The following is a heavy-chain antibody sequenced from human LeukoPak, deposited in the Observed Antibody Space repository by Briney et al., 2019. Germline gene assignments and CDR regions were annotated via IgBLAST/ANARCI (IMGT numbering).Heavy chain of an antibody. V-gene: IGHV1-18*01. D-gene: IGHD3-16*02. Sequence: GSSVKVSCKASGYTFTSYGISWVRQAPGQGLEWMGWISAYNGNTNYAQKLQGRVTMTTDTSTSTAYMELRSLRSDDTTVYYCARGDYVWGSYRPYYFDYWGQGTLVTVSS. CDR1: GYTFTSYG. CDR3: ARGDYVWGSYRPYYFDY. CDR2: ISAYNGNT. J-gene: IGHJ4*02.